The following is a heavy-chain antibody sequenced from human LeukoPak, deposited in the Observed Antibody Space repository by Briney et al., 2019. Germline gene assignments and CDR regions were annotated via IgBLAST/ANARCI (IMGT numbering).Heavy chain of an antibody. CDR2: IKQDGSAK. CDR3: AKDAKTVTKTPFFDY. Sequence: PGGSLRLSCAASGFTFSNYWMAWVRQAPGKGLEWVANIKQDGSAKYYVDSVKGRFTISRDNAKNSLYLQMNSLRAEDTAVYYCAKDAKTVTKTPFFDYWGQGTLVIVSS. V-gene: IGHV3-7*03. J-gene: IGHJ4*02. CDR1: GFTFSNYW. D-gene: IGHD4-17*01.